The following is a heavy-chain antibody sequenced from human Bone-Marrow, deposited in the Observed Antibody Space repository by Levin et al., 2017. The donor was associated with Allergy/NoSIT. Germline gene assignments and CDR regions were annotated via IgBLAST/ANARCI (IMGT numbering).Heavy chain of an antibody. D-gene: IGHD4-11*01. CDR3: ARREVTSGLDY. J-gene: IGHJ4*02. V-gene: IGHV5-10-1*01. Sequence: GESLKISCKGSGYSFTNYWINWVRQMPGKGLEWMGRIDPSDSYTNYSPSFQGHVTISADKSITTAYLQWSSLKASDTAVYYCARREVTSGLDYWGQGTLVTVSS. CDR1: GYSFTNYW. CDR2: IDPSDSYT.